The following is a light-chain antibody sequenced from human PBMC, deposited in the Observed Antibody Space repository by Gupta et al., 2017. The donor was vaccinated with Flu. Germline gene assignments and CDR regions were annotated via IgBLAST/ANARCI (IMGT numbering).Light chain of an antibody. V-gene: IGKV3-11*01. J-gene: IGKJ4*01. CDR2: DTS. Sequence: EIVLTQSPATLSLSPGERATLSCRASQGVRSQLAWYQQKPGQAPSLVIYDTSNRATGIPARFSGSGSGTDYTFTISSLEPEDFALYYCQQRSDWPLTFGGGTKVEFK. CDR1: QGVRSQ. CDR3: QQRSDWPLT.